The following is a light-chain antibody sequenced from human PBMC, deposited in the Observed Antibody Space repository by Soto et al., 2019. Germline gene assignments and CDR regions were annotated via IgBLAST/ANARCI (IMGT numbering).Light chain of an antibody. V-gene: IGLV3-21*02. CDR2: DDS. Sequence: SYELTQQPSVSVAPGQTARITCGGTNIGSESVHWYQQKPGQAPMVVVYDDSDRPSGIPERFSGSNSGNTATLTISRVEGGDEADYYCQVWHSGGDHSVFGGGTKLTVL. CDR1: NIGSES. CDR3: QVWHSGGDHSV. J-gene: IGLJ3*02.